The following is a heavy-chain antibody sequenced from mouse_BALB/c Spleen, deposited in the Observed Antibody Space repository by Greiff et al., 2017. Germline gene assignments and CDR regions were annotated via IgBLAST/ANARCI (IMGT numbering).Heavy chain of an antibody. Sequence: EVKLVESGGGLVKPGGSLKLSCAASGFTFSSYAMSWVRQTPEKRLEWVASISSGGSTYYPDSVKGRFTISRDNARNILYLQMSSLRSEDTAMYYCARVDTTVVPAYWGQGTLVTVSA. D-gene: IGHD1-1*01. CDR3: ARVDTTVVPAY. CDR1: GFTFSSYA. V-gene: IGHV5-6-5*01. J-gene: IGHJ3*01. CDR2: ISSGGST.